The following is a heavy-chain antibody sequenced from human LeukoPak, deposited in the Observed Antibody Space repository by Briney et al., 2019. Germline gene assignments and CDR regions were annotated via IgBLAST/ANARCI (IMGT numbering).Heavy chain of an antibody. D-gene: IGHD2-21*02. J-gene: IGHJ4*02. CDR2: INPGDSDT. CDR3: ASRGDSSFDY. V-gene: IGHV5-51*01. CDR1: GYTFTSYW. Sequence: GASLQISCKGSGYTFTSYWIVWVRQMPGKGLEWMGIINPGDSDTRYSPSFQGQVTISADNSINTAYLQWGSLKASDTAMYYCASRGDSSFDYWGQGTLVAVSS.